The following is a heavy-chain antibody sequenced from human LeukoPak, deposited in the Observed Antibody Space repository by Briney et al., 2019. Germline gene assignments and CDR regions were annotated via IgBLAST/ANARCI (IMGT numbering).Heavy chain of an antibody. CDR1: GIPFSSFG. CDR3: ARDGTVTAGPFDP. CDR2: IWYDGSNK. Sequence: GGSLRLSCAAPGIPFSSFGMHWVRQAPGKGLEWVAFIWYDGSNKYYADSVKGRFTISRDNSKNTLYLQMNSLTAEDTAVYYCARDGTVTAGPFDPWGGGTLVTVSS. D-gene: IGHD4-17*01. J-gene: IGHJ5*02. V-gene: IGHV3-33*01.